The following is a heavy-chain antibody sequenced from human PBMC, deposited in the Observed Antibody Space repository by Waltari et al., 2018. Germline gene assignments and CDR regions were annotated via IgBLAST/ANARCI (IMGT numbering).Heavy chain of an antibody. J-gene: IGHJ5*02. V-gene: IGHV3-33*01. CDR3: ARGFGELLSNWFDP. Sequence: QVQLVESGGGVVQPGRSLRLSCAASGFTFSSYGMHWVRQAPGKGLEGVAVIWDDGSNKYYADSVKGRFTIARDNSKNTLYLQMNSLRAEDTAVYYCARGFGELLSNWFDPWGQGTLVTVSS. CDR2: IWDDGSNK. D-gene: IGHD3-10*01. CDR1: GFTFSSYG.